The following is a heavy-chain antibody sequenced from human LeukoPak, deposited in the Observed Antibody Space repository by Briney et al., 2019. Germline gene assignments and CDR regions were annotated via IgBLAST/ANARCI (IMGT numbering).Heavy chain of an antibody. D-gene: IGHD3-10*01. Sequence: GASVKVSCKASGYTFTSYGISWVRQAPGQGLEWMGWISAYNGNTNYAQKLQGRVTMTTDTSTSTAYMELRSLRSDDTAVYYCARGSSLWFGEPHNWFDPWGQGTLVTVSS. CDR1: GYTFTSYG. CDR3: ARGSSLWFGEPHNWFDP. CDR2: ISAYNGNT. J-gene: IGHJ5*02. V-gene: IGHV1-18*01.